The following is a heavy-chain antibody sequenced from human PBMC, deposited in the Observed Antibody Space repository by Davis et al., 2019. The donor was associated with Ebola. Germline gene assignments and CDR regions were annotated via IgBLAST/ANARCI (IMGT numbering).Heavy chain of an antibody. CDR3: ARPTVEMTIILYWYFDL. D-gene: IGHD5-24*01. Sequence: MPSETLSLTCTVSGGSISSSSSYWGWIRQPPGKGLEWIGNIYYSGNTYYNPSLKSRVTISVDASKNQFSLKLSSVTAADTAVYYCARPTVEMTIILYWYFDLWGRGTLVTVSS. V-gene: IGHV4-39*01. CDR2: IYYSGNT. CDR1: GGSISSSSSY. J-gene: IGHJ2*01.